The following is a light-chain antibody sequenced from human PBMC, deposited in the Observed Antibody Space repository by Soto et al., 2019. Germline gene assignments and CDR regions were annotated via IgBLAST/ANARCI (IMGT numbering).Light chain of an antibody. J-gene: IGLJ3*02. V-gene: IGLV2-11*01. CDR1: SSDVGGYNF. CDR3: CSYAGSYTLWV. Sequence: QSVLTQPRSVSGSPGQSVTISCTGTSSDVGGYNFVSWYRQHPGKAPKLIIYDVSKRPSGVPDRFSGSKSGNTASLTISGLQAEDEADYDCCSYAGSYTLWVLGGGTKLTVL. CDR2: DVS.